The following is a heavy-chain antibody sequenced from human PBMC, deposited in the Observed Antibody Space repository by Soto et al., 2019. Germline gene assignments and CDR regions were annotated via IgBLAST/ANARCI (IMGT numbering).Heavy chain of an antibody. Sequence: QLQLQESGSGLVRPSQTLSLTCAVSGGSISSGGYSWNWIRQPPGKGLAWIGYIYHSGSTLYNPVRMRQVTRSVAKSKNQFSPKLSSVTAADTAVYYCARDQLEGNWFDPWGQGTLVTVSS. CDR2: IYHSGST. CDR1: GGSISSGGYS. D-gene: IGHD1-1*01. V-gene: IGHV4-30-2*01. CDR3: ARDQLEGNWFDP. J-gene: IGHJ5*02.